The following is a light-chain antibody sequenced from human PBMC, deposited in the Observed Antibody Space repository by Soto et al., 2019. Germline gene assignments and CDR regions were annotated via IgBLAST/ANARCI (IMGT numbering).Light chain of an antibody. J-gene: IGKJ2*01. CDR1: QSIDTA. CDR3: QQYGRFLT. Sequence: DIQMTQSPSTMSASVVDRVTITCRASQSIDTALAWYQQKPGKAPNRLIYRASNLESGVPSRFSGSGSGTEFNLANSSLQPHDFATYYCQQYGRFLTFGQGTKLELK. V-gene: IGKV1-5*03. CDR2: RAS.